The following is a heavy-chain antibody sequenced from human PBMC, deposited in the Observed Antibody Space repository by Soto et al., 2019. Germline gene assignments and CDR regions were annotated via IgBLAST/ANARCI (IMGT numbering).Heavy chain of an antibody. CDR2: INHSGST. J-gene: IGHJ5*02. D-gene: IGHD1-26*01. CDR3: AREWYRKYNWFDP. Sequence: PSETLSLTCAFYGWSFSGYYWILIRQPPGKGLEWIGEINHSGSTNYNPSLKSRVTISVDTSKNQFSLKLSSVTAADTAVYYCAREWYRKYNWFDPWGQGTLVTVS. V-gene: IGHV4-34*01. CDR1: GWSFSGYY.